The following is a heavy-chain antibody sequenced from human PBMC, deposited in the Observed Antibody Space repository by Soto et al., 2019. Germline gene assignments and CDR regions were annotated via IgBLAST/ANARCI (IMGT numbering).Heavy chain of an antibody. Sequence: QVQLVQSGAEVKTPGASVKVSCKASGYTFGKKDMNWGRRAPGQGLEWMGWMNPTSGNTGYAQKFQGRLTMTWDTAIGIAHMELSSLRNEDTAVYYCARSDGHTFNWLDSWGQGTLVTVSA. V-gene: IGHV1-8*01. J-gene: IGHJ5*01. D-gene: IGHD2-2*02. CDR2: MNPTSGNT. CDR1: GYTFGKKD. CDR3: ARSDGHTFNWLDS.